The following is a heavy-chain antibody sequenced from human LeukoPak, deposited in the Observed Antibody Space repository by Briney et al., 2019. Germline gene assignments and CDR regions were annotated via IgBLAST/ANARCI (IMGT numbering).Heavy chain of an antibody. CDR2: IIPILGIA. J-gene: IGHJ5*02. CDR3: ATLGIAAAGTRNWFDP. Sequence: ASVKVSCKASGGTFISYAISWVRQAPGQGLEWMGRIIPILGIANYAQKFQGRVTITADKSTSTAYMELSSLRSEDTAVYYCATLGIAAAGTRNWFDPWGQGTLVTVSS. CDR1: GGTFISYA. V-gene: IGHV1-69*04. D-gene: IGHD6-13*01.